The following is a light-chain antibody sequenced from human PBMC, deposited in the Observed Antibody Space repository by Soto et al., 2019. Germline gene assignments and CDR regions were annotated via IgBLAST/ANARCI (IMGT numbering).Light chain of an antibody. CDR3: QQRSDWPRT. V-gene: IGKV3-11*01. J-gene: IGKJ2*01. CDR2: DAS. Sequence: PGERATLSCRASQSISSYLAWYQQKPGQAPRLLFYDASIRAAGIPARFSGSGSGTDFTLTISSLEPEDLAVYYCQQRSDWPRTFGRGTKLEMK. CDR1: QSISSY.